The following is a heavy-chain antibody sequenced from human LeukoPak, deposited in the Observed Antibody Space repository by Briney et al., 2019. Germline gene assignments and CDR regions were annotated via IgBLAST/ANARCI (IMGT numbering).Heavy chain of an antibody. V-gene: IGHV1-18*04. Sequence: APVKVSCKASGYTFTSYGISWVRQAPGQGLEWMGWISAYNGNTSYAQKLQGRVTMTTDTSTSTAYMELRSLRSDDTAVYYCLISYYGSGSYDGELWGQGTLVTVSS. J-gene: IGHJ1*01. CDR1: GYTFTSYG. CDR2: ISAYNGNT. D-gene: IGHD3-10*01. CDR3: LISYYGSGSYDGEL.